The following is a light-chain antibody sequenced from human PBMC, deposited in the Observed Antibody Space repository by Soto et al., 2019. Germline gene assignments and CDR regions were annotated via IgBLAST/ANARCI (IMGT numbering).Light chain of an antibody. Sequence: EIVLTQSPATLSLSPGERATLSCRASQSVSSYLAWSQQKPGQAPRLLIYDASNRATGITARFSGSGSGTDFTLTISSLEPEDFAVYYCQQRSNWPSTFGQGTKLESK. CDR2: DAS. CDR3: QQRSNWPST. V-gene: IGKV3-11*01. CDR1: QSVSSY. J-gene: IGKJ2*01.